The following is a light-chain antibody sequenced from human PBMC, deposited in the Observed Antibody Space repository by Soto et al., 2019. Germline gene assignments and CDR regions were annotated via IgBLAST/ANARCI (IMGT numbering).Light chain of an antibody. CDR1: QSVSSSY. Sequence: EIVMTKSPGTLSLSPEERATLSCSASQSVSSSYLAWYQQKPGQAPRLLIYDASNRATGIPARFSGSGSGTDFTLTISSLEPEDFAVYYCQHRSKWPWTVGQGTKVDNK. J-gene: IGKJ1*01. CDR2: DAS. V-gene: IGKV3D-20*02. CDR3: QHRSKWPWT.